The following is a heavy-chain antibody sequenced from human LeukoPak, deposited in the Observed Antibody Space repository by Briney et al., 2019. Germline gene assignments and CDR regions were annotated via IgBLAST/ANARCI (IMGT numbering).Heavy chain of an antibody. CDR3: ARQEELELVLDY. J-gene: IGHJ4*02. CDR1: GFTLSTYV. Sequence: GGSLRLSCAASGFTLSTYVMSWVRQAPGKGLEWVANIKQDGSEKYYVDSVKGRFTISRDNAKNSLYLQMNSLRAEDTAVYYCARQEELELVLDYRGQGTLVTVSS. D-gene: IGHD1-7*01. CDR2: IKQDGSEK. V-gene: IGHV3-7*01.